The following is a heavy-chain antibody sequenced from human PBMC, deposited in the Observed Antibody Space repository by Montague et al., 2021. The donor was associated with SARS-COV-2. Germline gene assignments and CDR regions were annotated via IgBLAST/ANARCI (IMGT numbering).Heavy chain of an antibody. CDR1: GGSISSTSYY. Sequence: SKTLSLTCTVSGGSISSTSYYWGWIRQPPGKGLEWIGSIYYSGSTYYNPSLKSRVTISVDTSKNLFSLKLSSVTAADTAVYYCVRQPGQWLPREWFWFDPWGQGTLVTVSS. D-gene: IGHD6-19*01. CDR3: VRQPGQWLPREWFWFDP. CDR2: IYYSGST. V-gene: IGHV4-39*01. J-gene: IGHJ5*02.